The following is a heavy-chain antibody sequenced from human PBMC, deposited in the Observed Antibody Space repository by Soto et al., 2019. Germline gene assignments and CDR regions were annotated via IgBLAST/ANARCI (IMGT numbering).Heavy chain of an antibody. V-gene: IGHV3-9*01. D-gene: IGHD1-26*01. Sequence: GGSLRLSCAASGFTFDDYAMHWVRQGPGKGLEWVSGISWNSDMITYADSVKGRFTVSRDNAKNSLDLEMNSLRVEDTALYYCVKDTYILVGATHLESWGRGTLVTVSS. CDR3: VKDTYILVGATHLES. CDR2: ISWNSDMI. CDR1: GFTFDDYA. J-gene: IGHJ4*02.